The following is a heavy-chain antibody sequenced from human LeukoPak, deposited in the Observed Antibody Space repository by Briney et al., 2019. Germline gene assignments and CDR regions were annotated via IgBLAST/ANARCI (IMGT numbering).Heavy chain of an antibody. Sequence: GGSLRLSCAASGFTFSSYGMHWVRQAPGKGLEWVAVISYDGSNKYYADSVKGRFTISRDNSKNTLYLQMNSLRAEDTAVYYCARDLIVGGNHDAFDIWGQGTMVTVSS. V-gene: IGHV3-30*03. CDR2: ISYDGSNK. CDR1: GFTFSSYG. CDR3: ARDLIVGGNHDAFDI. D-gene: IGHD1-26*01. J-gene: IGHJ3*02.